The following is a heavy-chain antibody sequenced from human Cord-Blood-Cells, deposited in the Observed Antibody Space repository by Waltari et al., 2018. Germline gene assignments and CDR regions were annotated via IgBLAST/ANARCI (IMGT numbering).Heavy chain of an antibody. CDR2: IDWDDDK. Sequence: QVTLRESGPALVKPTQTLTLTCTFSGFSLSTSGMCVSWIRQPPGKALEWLALIDWDDDKYYSTALKTRLTISKDTYKNQVVLTMTNMDPVDTATYYCARNYGGNSYFDYWGQGTLVTVSS. V-gene: IGHV2-70*01. D-gene: IGHD4-17*01. CDR1: GFSLSTSGMC. CDR3: ARNYGGNSYFDY. J-gene: IGHJ4*02.